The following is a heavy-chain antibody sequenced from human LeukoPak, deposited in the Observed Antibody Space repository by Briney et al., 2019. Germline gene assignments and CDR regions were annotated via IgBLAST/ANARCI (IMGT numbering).Heavy chain of an antibody. Sequence: SVKVSCKASGGTFSSYAISWVRQAPGEGLEWMGGIIPIFGTANYAQKFQGRVTITADESTSTAYMELSSLRSEDTAVYYCASDSTAHYDFWSGYYPFDYWGQGTLFTVSS. CDR1: GGTFSSYA. J-gene: IGHJ4*02. CDR2: IIPIFGTA. CDR3: ASDSTAHYDFWSGYYPFDY. V-gene: IGHV1-69*01. D-gene: IGHD3-3*01.